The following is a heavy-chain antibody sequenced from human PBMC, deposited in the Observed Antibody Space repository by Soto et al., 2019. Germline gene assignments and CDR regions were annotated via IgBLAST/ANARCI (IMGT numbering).Heavy chain of an antibody. CDR2: IYYSGST. D-gene: IGHD1-1*01. CDR3: ASHETGISDYYYGMDV. CDR1: GGSISSSSYY. V-gene: IGHV4-39*01. Sequence: PSETLSLTCTVSGGSISSSSYYWGWIRQPPGKGLEWIGSIYYSGSTYYNPSLKSRVTISVDTSKNQFSLKLSSVTAADTAVYYCASHETGISDYYYGMDVWGQGTTVTVSS. J-gene: IGHJ6*02.